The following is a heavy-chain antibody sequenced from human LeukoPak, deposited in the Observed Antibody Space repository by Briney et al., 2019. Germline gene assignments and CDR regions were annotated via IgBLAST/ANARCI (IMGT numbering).Heavy chain of an antibody. V-gene: IGHV4-59*01. Sequence: PSETLSLTCTVSGGSISSFYWSGIRQPPGKGLELIGYIYYSGSTNYNPSLKSRVTISVDTSKNQFSLKLSSVTAADTAVYYCARGGIAAAALVHLDYWGQGTLVTVSS. J-gene: IGHJ4*02. CDR2: IYYSGST. D-gene: IGHD6-13*01. CDR1: GGSISSFY. CDR3: ARGGIAAAALVHLDY.